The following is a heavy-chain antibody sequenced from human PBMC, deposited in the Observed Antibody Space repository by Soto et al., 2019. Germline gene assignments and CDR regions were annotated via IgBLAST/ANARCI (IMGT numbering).Heavy chain of an antibody. D-gene: IGHD3-9*01. CDR1: GFTFSSYA. J-gene: IGHJ4*02. CDR2: ISYDGSNK. V-gene: IGHV3-30-3*01. Sequence: PGGSLRLSCAASGFTFSSYAMHWVRQAPGKGLEWVAVISYDGSNKYYADSVKGRFTISRDNSKNTLYLQMNSLRAEDTAVYYCARGARRRILTGYLEYYFDYWGQGTLVTVSS. CDR3: ARGARRRILTGYLEYYFDY.